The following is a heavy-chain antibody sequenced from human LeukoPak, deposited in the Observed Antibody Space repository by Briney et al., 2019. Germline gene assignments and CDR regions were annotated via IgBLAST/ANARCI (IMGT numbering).Heavy chain of an antibody. J-gene: IGHJ6*02. CDR3: ASTYCGGDCYSWWPWMDV. CDR2: ISSHGNH. CDR1: GFTFSTYA. V-gene: IGHV3-30*04. Sequence: GGSLRLSCAASGFTFSTYAMHWVRQAPGKGLEWVALISSHGNHFYAESVKGRFTISRDNAKNSLYLQMNSLRDEDTAVYYCASTYCGGDCYSWWPWMDVWGQGTTVTVSS. D-gene: IGHD2-21*02.